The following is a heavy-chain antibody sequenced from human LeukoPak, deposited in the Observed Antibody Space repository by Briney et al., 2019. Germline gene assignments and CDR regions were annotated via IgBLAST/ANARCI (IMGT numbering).Heavy chain of an antibody. D-gene: IGHD6-13*01. CDR2: IWYDGSNK. CDR1: GFTFSSYG. V-gene: IGHV3-33*01. J-gene: IGHJ6*02. Sequence: GRSLRLSCAASGFTFSSYGMHWVRQAPGKGLEWVAVIWYDGSNKYYADSVKGRFTISRDNSKNTLYLQMNSLRAEDTAVYYCAREFSCIAACELGYYGMDVWGQGTTVTVSS. CDR3: AREFSCIAACELGYYGMDV.